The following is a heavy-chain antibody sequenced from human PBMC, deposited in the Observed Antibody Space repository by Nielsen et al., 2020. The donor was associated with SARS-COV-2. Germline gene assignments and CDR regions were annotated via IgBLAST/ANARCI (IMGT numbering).Heavy chain of an antibody. V-gene: IGHV3-30*03. J-gene: IGHJ6*02. CDR2: MLYDGTIE. D-gene: IGHD3-9*01. CDR1: GFTFNSYV. CDR3: AREGRTKFFDSASYYFGVDV. Sequence: GESLKISCAASGFTFNSYVMHWVRQAPGKGLEWVAVMLYDGTIEYYAESVKGRFTISRDTSQKTLYLQLNSLKTEDTALYYCAREGRTKFFDSASYYFGVDVWGQGTTVNVSS.